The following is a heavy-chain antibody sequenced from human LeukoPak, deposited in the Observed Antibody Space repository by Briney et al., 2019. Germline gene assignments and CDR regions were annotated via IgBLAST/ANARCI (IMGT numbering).Heavy chain of an antibody. Sequence: ASVKVSCKASGYTFTNYYMHWVRQPPGQGLEWMGIINPSGGSTNYAQKFQGRGTMTRSMYTSTVYMDLSSLRSEDTAVYSCARGGVFGQQLAIDYWGQGTLVTVSS. CDR1: GYTFTNYY. D-gene: IGHD6-13*01. CDR3: ARGGVFGQQLAIDY. CDR2: INPSGGST. V-gene: IGHV1-46*01. J-gene: IGHJ4*02.